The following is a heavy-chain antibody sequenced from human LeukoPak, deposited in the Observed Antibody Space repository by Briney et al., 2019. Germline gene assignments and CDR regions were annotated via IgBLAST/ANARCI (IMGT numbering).Heavy chain of an antibody. CDR2: INHSGST. V-gene: IGHV4-34*01. Sequence: SETLSLTCAVYGGSFSGYYWSWLRQPPGKGLEWIGEINHSGSTNYNPSLKSRVTISVDTSKNQFSLKLSSVTAADTAVYYCASSHCSSTSCYHGELDYWGQGTLVTVSS. CDR1: GGSFSGYY. D-gene: IGHD2-2*01. CDR3: ASSHCSSTSCYHGELDY. J-gene: IGHJ4*02.